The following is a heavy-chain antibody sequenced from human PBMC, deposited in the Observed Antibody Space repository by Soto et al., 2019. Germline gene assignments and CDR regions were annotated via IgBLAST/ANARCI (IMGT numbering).Heavy chain of an antibody. V-gene: IGHV1-69*13. D-gene: IGHD6-19*01. Sequence: GASVKVSCKASGGTFSSYAISWVRQAPGQGLEWMGGIIPIFGTANYAQKFQGRVTITADESTSTAYMELSSLRSEDTAVYYCARDLYSSGRRNYGMDVWGQGTTVTVSS. CDR3: ARDLYSSGRRNYGMDV. CDR1: GGTFSSYA. CDR2: IIPIFGTA. J-gene: IGHJ6*02.